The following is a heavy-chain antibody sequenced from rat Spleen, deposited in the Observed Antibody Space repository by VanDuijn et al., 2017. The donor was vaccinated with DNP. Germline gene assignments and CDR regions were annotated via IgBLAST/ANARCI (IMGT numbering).Heavy chain of an antibody. CDR3: TRGGYPGDAMDA. Sequence: QVQLKESGPGLVQPSQTLSLTCTVPGFSLTSYGVSWVRQPPGKGLEWIAAISSEGSTYYNSALKSRLTISRDTSNSQVFLKMTSLQTEETAIYFCTRGGYPGDAMDAWGQGTSVTVSS. J-gene: IGHJ4*01. D-gene: IGHD1-4*01. CDR2: ISSEGST. CDR1: GFSLTSYG. V-gene: IGHV2S8*01.